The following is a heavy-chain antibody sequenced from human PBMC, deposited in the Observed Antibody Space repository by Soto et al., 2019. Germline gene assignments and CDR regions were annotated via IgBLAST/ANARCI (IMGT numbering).Heavy chain of an antibody. J-gene: IGHJ4*02. Sequence: GGSLRLSCSVSGFTFSSYAMHWVRQAPGKGLEYIASISSEGATTYYADSVKGRFIISRDNSKNTLYLQMSSLRAEDTAVYYCVKDRYVDYWGQGILITVSS. CDR3: VKDRYVDY. V-gene: IGHV3-64D*06. CDR2: ISSEGATT. CDR1: GFTFSSYA.